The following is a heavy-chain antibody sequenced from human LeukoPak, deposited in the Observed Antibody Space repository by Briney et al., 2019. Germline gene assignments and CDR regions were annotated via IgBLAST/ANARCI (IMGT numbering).Heavy chain of an antibody. Sequence: ASVKVSCKASGYTFTSYYMHWVRQAPGQGLEWMGIINSSGGSTSYAQKFQGRVTMTRDTSTSTVYMELSSLRSEDTAVYYCAREMTTGWFDPWGQGTLVTVSS. J-gene: IGHJ5*02. CDR3: AREMTTGWFDP. CDR1: GYTFTSYY. V-gene: IGHV1-46*01. CDR2: INSSGGST. D-gene: IGHD4-11*01.